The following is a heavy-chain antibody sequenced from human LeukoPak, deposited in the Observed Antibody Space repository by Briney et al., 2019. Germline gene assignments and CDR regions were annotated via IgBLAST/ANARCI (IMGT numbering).Heavy chain of an antibody. CDR1: GFTFSSYT. CDR2: ISETSIYI. D-gene: IGHD4-23*01. Sequence: PGGSLRLSCAGSGFTFSSYTMNWVRHAPGKGLEWVSSISETSIYINYADSVKGRFTISRDNVRNSLYLQMNSLRAEDTAVYYCAGDYEGNLAFDIWGQGTMVTVSS. J-gene: IGHJ3*02. CDR3: AGDYEGNLAFDI. V-gene: IGHV3-21*01.